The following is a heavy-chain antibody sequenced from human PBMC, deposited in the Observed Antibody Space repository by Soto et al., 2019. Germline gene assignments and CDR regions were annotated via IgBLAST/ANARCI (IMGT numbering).Heavy chain of an antibody. D-gene: IGHD6-19*01. CDR2: ISYDGSNK. CDR3: AKDRKYEAPYWLANYYYYCMDF. CDR1: GFTFSSYG. Sequence: RESLRLSYAASGFTFSSYGMHWVRQAPGKGLEWVAVISYDGSNKYYADSVKGRFTISRDNSKNTLYLQMNSLRAEDTAVYYCAKDRKYEAPYWLANYYYYCMDFWGQGPTVTGSS. V-gene: IGHV3-30*18. J-gene: IGHJ6*02.